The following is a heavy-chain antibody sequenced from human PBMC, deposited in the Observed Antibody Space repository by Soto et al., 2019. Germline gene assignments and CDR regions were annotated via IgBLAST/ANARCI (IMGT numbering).Heavy chain of an antibody. CDR3: ASLTTYYYDSSGYRAFDI. J-gene: IGHJ3*02. CDR1: GGSFSGYY. Sequence: QVQLQQWGAGLLKPSETLSLTCAVYGGSFSGYYWSWIRQPPGKGLEWIGEINHSGSTNYIPSLKSRVTISVDTSKNQFSLKLSSVTAADTAVYYCASLTTYYYDSSGYRAFDIWGQGTMVTVSS. V-gene: IGHV4-34*01. CDR2: INHSGST. D-gene: IGHD3-22*01.